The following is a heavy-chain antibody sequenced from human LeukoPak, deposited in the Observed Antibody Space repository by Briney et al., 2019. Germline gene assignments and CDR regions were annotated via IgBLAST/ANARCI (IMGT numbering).Heavy chain of an antibody. CDR2: ISNDGSRK. D-gene: IGHD3-3*01. Sequence: GGSLRLTCAPSGFTFSRHGMHWVRQAPGKGLEWVAIISNDGSRKYYAHSVEGRFTISRDNSKNTLYLQMDSLRAEGTAVYYCARDRAWNYFDYWGQGTLVTVSS. V-gene: IGHV3-30*03. CDR1: GFTFSRHG. J-gene: IGHJ4*02. CDR3: ARDRAWNYFDY.